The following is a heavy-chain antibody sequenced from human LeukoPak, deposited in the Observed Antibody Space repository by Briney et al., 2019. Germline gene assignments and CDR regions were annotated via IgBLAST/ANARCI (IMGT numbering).Heavy chain of an antibody. J-gene: IGHJ4*02. CDR2: MNPNSGNT. CDR1: GYTFTSYD. CDR3: ARGGGRGGVVPAAQTDY. V-gene: IGHV1-8*01. Sequence: AASVKVSCKASGYTFTSYDINWVRQATGQGLEWMGWMNPNSGNTGYAQKFQGRVTMTRNTSISTAYMELSSLRSEDTAVYYCARGGGRGGVVPAAQTDYWGQGTLVTASS. D-gene: IGHD2-2*01.